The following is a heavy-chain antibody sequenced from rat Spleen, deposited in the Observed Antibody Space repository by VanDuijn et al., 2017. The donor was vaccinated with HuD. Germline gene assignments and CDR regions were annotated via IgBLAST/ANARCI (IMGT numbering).Heavy chain of an antibody. J-gene: IGHJ4*01. CDR3: ARPHYSYYVMDA. Sequence: EVQLVESGGGLVQPGRSLKLSCVASGFTFSDYYMAWVRQAPKKGLEWVASISYEGSSSYYGDSVKGRFTISRDNAKSTLYLQMNSLRSEDTATYDCARPHYSYYVMDAWGQGASVTVSS. CDR1: GFTFSDYY. CDR2: ISYEGSSS. V-gene: IGHV5-22*01. D-gene: IGHD1-1*01.